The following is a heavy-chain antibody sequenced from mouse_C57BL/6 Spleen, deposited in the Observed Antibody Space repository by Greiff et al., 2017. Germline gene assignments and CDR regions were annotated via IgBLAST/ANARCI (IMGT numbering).Heavy chain of an antibody. J-gene: IGHJ2*01. CDR2: ISYDGSN. V-gene: IGHV3-6*01. Sequence: EVQLQQSGPGLVKPSQSLSLTCSVTGYSITSGYYWNWIRQLPGNKLEWMGYISYDGSNNYNPSIKNRISITRDTSKNQFFLKLNSVTTEDTATYYCARAVPLDYWGQGTTLTVSS. CDR1: GYSITSGYY. CDR3: ARAVPLDY.